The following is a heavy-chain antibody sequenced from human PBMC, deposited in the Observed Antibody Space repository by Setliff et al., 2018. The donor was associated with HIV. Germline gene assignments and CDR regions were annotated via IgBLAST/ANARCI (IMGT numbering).Heavy chain of an antibody. CDR2: THASGTT. CDR1: GGSISGDF. D-gene: IGHD2-21*02. V-gene: IGHV4-4*07. J-gene: IGHJ4*02. CDR3: ARQTATGTSATFDS. Sequence: SETLALTCTVSGGSISGDFWTWIRQPAGEGLEWIGRTHASGTTQCEPSLKNRCSMSIDTSKDQFSLKLSSVTAADTAVYYCARQTATGTSATFDSWGQGSLVTVPQ.